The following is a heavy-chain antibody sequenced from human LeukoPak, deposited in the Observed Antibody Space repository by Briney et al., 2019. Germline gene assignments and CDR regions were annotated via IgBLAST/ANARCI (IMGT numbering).Heavy chain of an antibody. Sequence: SETLSLTCTVSGGSSSSNYWSWIRQPPGKGLEWIGYIFYSGRTNYSPSFKSRLTISVDTSKNQFSLKMSSVTAADAAVYYCARDPSGSYWLDYWGQGTLVTVSS. V-gene: IGHV4-59*01. CDR2: IFYSGRT. CDR1: GGSSSSNY. CDR3: ARDPSGSYWLDY. D-gene: IGHD3-10*01. J-gene: IGHJ4*02.